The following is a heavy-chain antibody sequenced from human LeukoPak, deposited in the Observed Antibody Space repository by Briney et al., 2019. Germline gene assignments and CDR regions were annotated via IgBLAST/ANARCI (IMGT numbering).Heavy chain of an antibody. CDR3: ARGNGDYPYYYYYGVDV. CDR1: GGSFSGYY. CDR2: INHSGST. V-gene: IGHV4-34*01. D-gene: IGHD4-17*01. J-gene: IGHJ6*02. Sequence: SETLSLTCAVYGGSFSGYYWSWIRQPPGKGLEWIGEINHSGSTNYNPSLKSRVTISVDTSKNQFSLKLSSVTAADTAVYYCARGNGDYPYYYYYGVDVWGQGTTVTVSS.